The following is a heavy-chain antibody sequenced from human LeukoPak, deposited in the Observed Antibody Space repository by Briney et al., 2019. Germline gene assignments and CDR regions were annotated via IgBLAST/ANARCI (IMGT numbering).Heavy chain of an antibody. CDR1: GFTFSNYN. D-gene: IGHD3-3*01. J-gene: IGHJ4*02. CDR3: ARDRGGTDDFWSGYYTGYFDY. Sequence: GGSLRLSCAASGFTFSNYNMNWVRQAPGKGREWVSYISSSNSTIYYADSVKGRFTISRDNAKNSLYLQMNTLRAEDTPVFYCARDRGGTDDFWSGYYTGYFDYWGQGTLVTVSS. V-gene: IGHV3-48*01. CDR2: ISSSNSTI.